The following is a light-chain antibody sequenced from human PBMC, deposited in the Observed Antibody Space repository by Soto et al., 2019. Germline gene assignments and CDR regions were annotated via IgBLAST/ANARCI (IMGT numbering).Light chain of an antibody. CDR3: QRLNSFPLT. Sequence: IQLTQSPSSLSASVGDRVLITCRASQGISSYLAWYQQKSGKAPKLLIYAASTSQSGVPSRFSGSVSGTDFTLTISSLQPEDFATYYCQRLNSFPLTFGGGTKVEIK. CDR1: QGISSY. CDR2: AAS. J-gene: IGKJ4*01. V-gene: IGKV1-9*01.